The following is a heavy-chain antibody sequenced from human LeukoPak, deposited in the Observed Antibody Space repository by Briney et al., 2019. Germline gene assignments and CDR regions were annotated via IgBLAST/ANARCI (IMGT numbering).Heavy chain of an antibody. Sequence: SQTLSLTCAISGDSVSSNSAAWNWLRQSLSRALEWLGRTYYRSKWYNDYAVSVKSRITINPDTSKNQFSLQLNSVTPEDTAVYYCAREELGTFDSWGQGTLVTVSS. J-gene: IGHJ4*02. V-gene: IGHV6-1*01. CDR3: AREELGTFDS. D-gene: IGHD7-27*01. CDR1: GDSVSSNSAA. CDR2: TYYRSKWYN.